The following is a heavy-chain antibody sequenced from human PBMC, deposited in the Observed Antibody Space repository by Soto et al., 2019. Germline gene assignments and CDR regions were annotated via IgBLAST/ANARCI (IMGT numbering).Heavy chain of an antibody. CDR1: GYTFTRYN. Sequence: QAQLVQSGAEVKKPGASANISCKASGYTFTRYNIHWVRQAPGQGLEWMGIIDTRGGSADYTQRLQGRVTMPRDTSTGTVYMVLSSLGSEDTAVYYCARDLPRDLVRGSFDIWGQGTMVTVSS. V-gene: IGHV1-46*01. CDR2: IDTRGGSA. J-gene: IGHJ3*02. D-gene: IGHD3-10*01. CDR3: ARDLPRDLVRGSFDI.